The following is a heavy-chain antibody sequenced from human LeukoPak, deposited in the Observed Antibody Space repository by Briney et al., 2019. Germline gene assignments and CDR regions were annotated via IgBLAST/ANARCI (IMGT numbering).Heavy chain of an antibody. CDR1: GGSINSGGYY. V-gene: IGHV4-31*03. J-gene: IGHJ4*02. D-gene: IGHD2-2*01. Sequence: SQTLSLTCTVSGGSINSGGYYWSWIRQHPGKGLEWIGYIFYSGTTYYNPSLKSRLTISVDTSKNQFSLRLSFVSAADTAVYYCAWVKWDIVVVPAATFFDSWGQGTLVTVSS. CDR2: IFYSGTT. CDR3: AWVKWDIVVVPAATFFDS.